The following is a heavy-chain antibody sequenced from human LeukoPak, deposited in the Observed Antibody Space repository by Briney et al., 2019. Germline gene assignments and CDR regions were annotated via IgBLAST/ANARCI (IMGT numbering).Heavy chain of an antibody. CDR2: ISGSGGST. CDR3: AKVLLDDYGDYGHAFDI. CDR1: GFTFSSYA. J-gene: IGHJ3*02. D-gene: IGHD4-17*01. V-gene: IGHV3-23*01. Sequence: PGGSLRLSCAASGFTFSSYAMSWVRQAPGKGLKWVSAISGSGGSTYYADSVKGRFTISRDNSKNTLYLQMNSLRAEDTAVYYCAKVLLDDYGDYGHAFDIWGQGTMVTVSS.